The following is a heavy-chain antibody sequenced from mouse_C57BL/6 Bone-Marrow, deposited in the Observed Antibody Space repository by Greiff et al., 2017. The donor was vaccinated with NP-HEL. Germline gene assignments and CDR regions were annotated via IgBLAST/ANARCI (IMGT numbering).Heavy chain of an antibody. V-gene: IGHV7-3*01. Sequence: EVHLVESGGGLVQPGGSLSLSCAASGFTFTDYYMSWVRQPPGKALEWLGFIRNKANGYTTEYSASVKGRFTISRDNSQSILYLQMNALRAEDSATYYCARSSLSYYDGSSYPFAYWGQGTVVTVSA. CDR2: IRNKANGYTT. CDR3: ARSSLSYYDGSSYPFAY. CDR1: GFTFTDYY. J-gene: IGHJ3*01. D-gene: IGHD1-1*01.